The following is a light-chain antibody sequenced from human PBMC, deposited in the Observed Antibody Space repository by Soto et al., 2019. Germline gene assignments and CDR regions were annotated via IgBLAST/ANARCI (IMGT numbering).Light chain of an antibody. Sequence: EIVMTQSPATLSVSPGERATLSCRASQSVRSNLAWFQQKPGQAPRLLIYGASTRATGIPARFSGSGSGTEFTLTISRLQSEDFAVYYCQQYKNWPPKHTFGQGTKLEIK. CDR2: GAS. CDR1: QSVRSN. V-gene: IGKV3-15*01. J-gene: IGKJ2*01. CDR3: QQYKNWPPKHT.